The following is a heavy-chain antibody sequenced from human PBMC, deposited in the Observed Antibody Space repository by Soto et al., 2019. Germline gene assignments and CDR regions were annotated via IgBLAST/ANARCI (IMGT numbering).Heavy chain of an antibody. J-gene: IGHJ4*02. CDR1: GYTFTSYA. Sequence: ALVKVSCKASGYTFTSYAMHWVRQAPGQRLEWMGWINVGNGNTKYSQKFQGRVTITRDTSASTAYMELSSLRSEDTAVYYCARSIVVVTAADYWGQGTLVTVS. D-gene: IGHD2-21*02. CDR2: INVGNGNT. CDR3: ARSIVVVTAADY. V-gene: IGHV1-3*01.